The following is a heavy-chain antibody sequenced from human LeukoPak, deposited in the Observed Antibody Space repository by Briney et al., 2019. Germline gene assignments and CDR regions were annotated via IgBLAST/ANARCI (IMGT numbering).Heavy chain of an antibody. CDR1: GFNLTNYA. Sequence: GGSLRLSCTASGFNLTNYAMHWVHQAPGKGLEWVTLISYSRDNTYYADSVKGRFTISRDNAKNSLYLQMNSLRAEDTAVYYCAELGITMIGGVWGKGTTVTISS. D-gene: IGHD3-10*02. V-gene: IGHV3-30*04. J-gene: IGHJ6*04. CDR3: AELGITMIGGV. CDR2: ISYSRDNT.